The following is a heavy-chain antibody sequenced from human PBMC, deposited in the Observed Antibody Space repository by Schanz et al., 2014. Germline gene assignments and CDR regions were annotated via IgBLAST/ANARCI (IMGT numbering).Heavy chain of an antibody. V-gene: IGHV3-66*02. CDR2: IYKSGSA. CDR3: ARDSAGTTFGVLDS. J-gene: IGHJ4*02. CDR1: GFNVSKSY. Sequence: EVQLVASGGGLVQPGGSLRLSCVASGFNVSKSYVSWVRQAPGKGLEWVSLIYKSGSAFYADSVKGRLTISRDNSKNTVYLEMNRLRTEDTALYYCARDSAGTTFGVLDSWGQGTLVTVSS. D-gene: IGHD1-1*01.